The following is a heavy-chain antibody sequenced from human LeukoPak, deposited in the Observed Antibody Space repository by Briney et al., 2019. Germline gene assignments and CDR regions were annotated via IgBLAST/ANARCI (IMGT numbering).Heavy chain of an antibody. D-gene: IGHD6-19*01. J-gene: IGHJ4*02. V-gene: IGHV3-7*01. Sequence: GGSLRLSCAASGFTFSSYWMSWVRQAPGKGLEWGANIKQAGSEKYYVDSVKGRFTISRDNAKIYMYLHMNSLRAEDTAVYYCARDSPDPSSGWYWGIDYWGQGTLVTVSS. CDR1: GFTFSSYW. CDR3: ARDSPDPSSGWYWGIDY. CDR2: IKQAGSEK.